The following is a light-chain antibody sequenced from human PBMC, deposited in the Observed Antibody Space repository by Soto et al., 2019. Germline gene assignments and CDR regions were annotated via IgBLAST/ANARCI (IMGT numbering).Light chain of an antibody. J-gene: IGKJ1*01. CDR2: DAS. CDR3: QQRSNWPPT. Sequence: EIVLTQSPATLSLSPGEGATLSCRASQSVSSYLAWYQQKPGQAPRLLIYDASNRAAGIPARFSGSGSGTEFTLTISSLEPEDIALYYCQQRSNWPPTFGQGTKVEI. V-gene: IGKV3-11*01. CDR1: QSVSSY.